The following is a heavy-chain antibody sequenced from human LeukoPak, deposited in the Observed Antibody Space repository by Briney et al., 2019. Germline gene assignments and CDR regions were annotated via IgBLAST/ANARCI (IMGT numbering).Heavy chain of an antibody. D-gene: IGHD1-26*01. CDR3: ARRWDAFDI. CDR1: GDSIRTYY. V-gene: IGHV4-59*12. Sequence: SETLSLTCSVSGDSIRTYYWSWIRQPPGKGLEWIGYIIDTGSTNYNPSLKSRVTISVDTSKNQFSLKLSSVTAADTAVYYCARRWDAFDIWGQGTMVTVSS. CDR2: IIDTGST. J-gene: IGHJ3*02.